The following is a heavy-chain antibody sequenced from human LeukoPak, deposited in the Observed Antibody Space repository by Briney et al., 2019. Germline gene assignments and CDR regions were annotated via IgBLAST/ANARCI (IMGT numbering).Heavy chain of an antibody. D-gene: IGHD4-11*01. CDR3: AGVDYHFDY. CDR1: GFTFSSYG. Sequence: PGGSLRLSCAASGFTFSSYGMHWVRQAPGKGLEWVAVISYDGSNKYYADSVKGRFTVSRDNSKNTLYLQMNSLRAEDTAVYYCAGVDYHFDYWGQGTLVTVSS. CDR2: ISYDGSNK. V-gene: IGHV3-30*03. J-gene: IGHJ4*02.